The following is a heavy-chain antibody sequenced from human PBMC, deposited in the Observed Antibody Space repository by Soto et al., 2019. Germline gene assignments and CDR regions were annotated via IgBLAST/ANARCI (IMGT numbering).Heavy chain of an antibody. CDR1: GYIFTDHC. CDR2: ICPGYSNI. D-gene: IGHD2-21*02. Sequence: EVQVVQSGAEVKEPGESLKISCNGSGYIFTDHCIVWVRQMAGKGLEWVGIICPGYSNIIYSPSVQGQVPISADMSISTACLQWTSLKASDTDIDYCGRRHYCRGDTTTNSAYDSGMDVWGQGTTVTVSS. CDR3: GRRHYCRGDTTTNSAYDSGMDV. V-gene: IGHV5-51*01. J-gene: IGHJ6*01.